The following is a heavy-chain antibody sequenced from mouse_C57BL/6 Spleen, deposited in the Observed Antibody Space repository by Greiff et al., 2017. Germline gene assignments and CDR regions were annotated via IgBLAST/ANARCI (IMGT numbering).Heavy chain of an antibody. Sequence: QVQLQQPGAELVRPGSSVKLSCKASGYTFTSYWMDWVKQRPGQGLEWIGNIYPSDSETHYNQKFKDKATLTVDKSSSTAYMQRSSLTSEDSAVYYCARSGTTAEGYFDVWGTGTTVTVSA. CDR3: ARSGTTAEGYFDV. CDR2: IYPSDSET. V-gene: IGHV1-61*01. CDR1: GYTFTSYW. J-gene: IGHJ1*03. D-gene: IGHD1-2*01.